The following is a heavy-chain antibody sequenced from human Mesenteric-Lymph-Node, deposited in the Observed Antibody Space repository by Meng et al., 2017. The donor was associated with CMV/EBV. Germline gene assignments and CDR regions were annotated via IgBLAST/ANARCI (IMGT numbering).Heavy chain of an antibody. Sequence: SVKVSCKASGGTFNSYTISWVRQAPGQGLEWMGRIIPILGIANYAQKFQGRVTITADKSTSTAYMELSSLRSEDTAVYYCARDPHDYSNGDYWGQGTLVTVSS. V-gene: IGHV1-69*04. J-gene: IGHJ4*02. CDR3: ARDPHDYSNGDY. CDR1: GGTFNSYT. CDR2: IIPILGIA. D-gene: IGHD4-11*01.